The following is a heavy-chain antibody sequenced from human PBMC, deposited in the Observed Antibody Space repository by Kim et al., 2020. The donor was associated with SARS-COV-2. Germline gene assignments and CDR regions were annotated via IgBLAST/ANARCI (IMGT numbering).Heavy chain of an antibody. D-gene: IGHD3-10*01. V-gene: IGHV3-23*01. CDR3: AKDGKFPGELLWFGELRPDAFDI. Sequence: GGSLRLSCAASGFTFSSYAMSWVRQAPGKGLEWVSAISGSGGSTYYADSVKGRFTISRDNSKNTLYLQMNSLRAEDTAVYYCAKDGKFPGELLWFGELRPDAFDIWGQGTMVTVSS. CDR2: ISGSGGST. CDR1: GFTFSSYA. J-gene: IGHJ3*02.